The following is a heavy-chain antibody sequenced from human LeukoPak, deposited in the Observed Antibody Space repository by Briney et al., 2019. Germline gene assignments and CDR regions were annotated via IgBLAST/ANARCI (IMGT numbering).Heavy chain of an antibody. V-gene: IGHV1-58*01. CDR3: AKGGLRYFDWPRDYFDY. CDR2: IVVGSGNT. Sequence: SVKVSCKASGFTFTSSAVQWVRQARGQRLEWIGWIVVGSGNTNYAQKFQERVTITRDMSTSTAYMELSSLRAEDTAVYYCAKGGLRYFDWPRDYFDYWGQGTLVTVSS. CDR1: GFTFTSSA. J-gene: IGHJ4*02. D-gene: IGHD3-9*01.